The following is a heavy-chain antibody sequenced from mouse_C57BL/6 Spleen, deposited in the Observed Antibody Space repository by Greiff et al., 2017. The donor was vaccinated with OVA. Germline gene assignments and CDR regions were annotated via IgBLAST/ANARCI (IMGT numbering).Heavy chain of an antibody. Sequence: EVQLQESGPELVKPGASVKIPCKASGYTFTDYNMDWVKQSHGKSLEWIGDINPNNGGTIYNQKFKGKATLTVDKSSSTAYMELRSLTSEDTAVYYCARSGYYGSSSYAMDYWGQGTSVTVSS. CDR3: ARSGYYGSSSYAMDY. V-gene: IGHV1-18*01. J-gene: IGHJ4*01. CDR2: INPNNGGT. CDR1: GYTFTDYN. D-gene: IGHD1-1*01.